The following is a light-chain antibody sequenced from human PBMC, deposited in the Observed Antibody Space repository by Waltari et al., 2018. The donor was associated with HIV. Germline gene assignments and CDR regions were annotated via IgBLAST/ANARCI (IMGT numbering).Light chain of an antibody. V-gene: IGKV1-33*01. J-gene: IGKJ2*01. Sequence: DIQMTQSHSSLSASVGDRVTITCQASQDITIYLNWYQQKPGKAPDLLIYDASNLVTGVPTGFSGSGSGTHFTLCISSLQPEDIATYYCQQYDFLPRTFGQGTKLE. CDR2: DAS. CDR3: QQYDFLPRT. CDR1: QDITIY.